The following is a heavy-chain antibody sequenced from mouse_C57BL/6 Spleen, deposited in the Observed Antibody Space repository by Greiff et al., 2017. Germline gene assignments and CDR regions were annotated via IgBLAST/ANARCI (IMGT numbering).Heavy chain of an antibody. J-gene: IGHJ3*01. Sequence: VQLQQSGPELVKPGASVKISCKASGYSFTGYYMNWVKQSPERSLEWIGEINPSTGGTTYNQKFKAKATLTVDKSSSTAYMQLKSLTSEDSAVYYCARWGVTTVGGFAYWGQGTLVTVSA. CDR2: INPSTGGT. CDR1: GYSFTGYY. CDR3: ARWGVTTVGGFAY. V-gene: IGHV1-42*01. D-gene: IGHD1-1*01.